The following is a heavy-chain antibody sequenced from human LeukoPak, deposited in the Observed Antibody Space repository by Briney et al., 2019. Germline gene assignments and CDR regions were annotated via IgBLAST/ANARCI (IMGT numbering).Heavy chain of an antibody. CDR2: INHSGST. J-gene: IGHJ4*02. CDR3: ARRYYYGSGSYPIDY. CDR1: GGSFSGYY. Sequence: PSETLSLTCAVYGGSFSGYYWSWIRKPPGKGLEWIGEINHSGSTNYNPSLKSRVTISVDTSKNQFSLKLSSVTAADTAVYYCARRYYYGSGSYPIDYWGQGTLVTVSS. D-gene: IGHD3-10*01. V-gene: IGHV4-34*01.